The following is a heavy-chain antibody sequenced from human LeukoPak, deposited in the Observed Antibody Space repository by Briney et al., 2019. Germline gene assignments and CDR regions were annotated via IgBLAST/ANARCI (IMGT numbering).Heavy chain of an antibody. V-gene: IGHV3-21*01. D-gene: IGHD3-10*01. Sequence: PGGSLRLTCAASGFTFSSYSMNWVRQAPGKGLEWVSSISSSSSYIYYADSVKGRFTISRDNAKNSLYLQMNSLRAEDTAVYYCARERGILLWFGEADAFDIWGQGTMVTVSS. CDR2: ISSSSSYI. CDR1: GFTFSSYS. CDR3: ARERGILLWFGEADAFDI. J-gene: IGHJ3*02.